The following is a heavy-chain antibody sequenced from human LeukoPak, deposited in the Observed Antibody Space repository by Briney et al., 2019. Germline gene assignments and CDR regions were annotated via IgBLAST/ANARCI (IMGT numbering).Heavy chain of an antibody. J-gene: IGHJ4*02. CDR3: VRTTYGDY. D-gene: IGHD1-1*01. V-gene: IGHV3-7*02. CDR2: VKPDGSEK. CDR1: GFTLSSYW. Sequence: GSLRISCASSGFTLSSYWMTWVRQAPRKGLEWVAAVKPDGSEKYYVDSVKGRFTISRDNAKNSLYLQLSSLRAEDTAVYYCVRTTYGDYWGQGTLVTVSS.